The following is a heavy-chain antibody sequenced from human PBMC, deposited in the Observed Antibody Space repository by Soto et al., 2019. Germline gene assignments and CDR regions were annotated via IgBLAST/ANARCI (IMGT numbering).Heavy chain of an antibody. CDR3: VKDGSPPITCCSCAFEI. D-gene: IGHD2-15*01. Sequence: GGSLRLSCSASGFPFGSYAMHWVRQCPGKGLEYVSAVSSNGGSVYYADSVKDRFSISRDNFQNTLHLHMSSLKSEDTAVYYFVKDGSPPITCCSCAFEIWGQGTMVTV. J-gene: IGHJ3*02. CDR2: VSSNGGSV. CDR1: GFPFGSYA. V-gene: IGHV3-64D*06.